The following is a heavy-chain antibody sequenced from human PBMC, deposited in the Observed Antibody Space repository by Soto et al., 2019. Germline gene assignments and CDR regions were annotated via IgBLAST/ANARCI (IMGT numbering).Heavy chain of an antibody. V-gene: IGHV3-23*01. CDR3: AKGSRGSYESSNYYYFEN. J-gene: IGHJ4*02. D-gene: IGHD3-22*01. CDR2: IGDSGVST. Sequence: GGSLRLSCAASGFTFSSYAMSWVRQTPGKMLEWVSAIGDSGVSTYHADSLKVRFTISRDNSKNTLFLQMNSLRAEDTAGYYCAKGSRGSYESSNYYYFENWGQGTLVTV. CDR1: GFTFSSYA.